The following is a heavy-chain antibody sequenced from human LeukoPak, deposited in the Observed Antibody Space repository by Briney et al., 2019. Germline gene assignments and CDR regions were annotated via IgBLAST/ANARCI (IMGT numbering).Heavy chain of an antibody. D-gene: IGHD6-19*01. CDR1: GGSISSGSYY. CDR3: ARANRIAVAGTGHYFHY. Sequence: SETLSLTCTVSGGSISSGSYYWSWIRQPAGKGLEWIGRIYTSGSTNYNPSLKSRVTISVDTSKNQFSLKLSSVTAADTAVYYCARANRIAVAGTGHYFHYWGQGTLVTVSS. V-gene: IGHV4-61*02. J-gene: IGHJ4*02. CDR2: IYTSGST.